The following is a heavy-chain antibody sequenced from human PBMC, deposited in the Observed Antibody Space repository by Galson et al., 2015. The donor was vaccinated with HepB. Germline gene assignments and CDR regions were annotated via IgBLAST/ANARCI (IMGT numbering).Heavy chain of an antibody. V-gene: IGHV1-69*10. D-gene: IGHD2-15*01. CDR2: IIPILGIA. J-gene: IGHJ5*02. Sequence: SVKVSCKASGGTFSSYAISWVRQAPGQGPEWMGGIIPILGIANYAQKFQGRVTITADKSTSTAYMELSSLRSEDTAVYYCARREVVVATKGVTGWFDPWGQGTLVTVSS. CDR1: GGTFSSYA. CDR3: ARREVVVATKGVTGWFDP.